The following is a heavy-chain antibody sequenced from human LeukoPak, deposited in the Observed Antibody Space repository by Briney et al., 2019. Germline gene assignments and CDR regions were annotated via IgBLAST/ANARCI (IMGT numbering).Heavy chain of an antibody. Sequence: GGSLRLSCAASGFTFSDYYMIWIRQAPGKGLEWVSYISTSGSTIYYADSVKGRFTISRDNAKNSLYLQMNSLRAEDTAVYYCARSGSYYKVDYWGQGTLVTVSS. CDR2: ISTSGSTI. CDR1: GFTFSDYY. J-gene: IGHJ4*02. D-gene: IGHD1-26*01. V-gene: IGHV3-11*04. CDR3: ARSGSYYKVDY.